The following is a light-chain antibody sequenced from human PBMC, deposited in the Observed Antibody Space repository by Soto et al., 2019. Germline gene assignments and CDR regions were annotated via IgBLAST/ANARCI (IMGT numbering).Light chain of an antibody. CDR1: SGSIASNY. CDR2: EDN. V-gene: IGLV6-57*01. Sequence: NFMLTQPHSVSESPGKTVTISCTRSSGSIASNYVQWYQQRPGSSPTTVIYEDNQRPSGVPDRFSGSIDSSSNSASLTISGLKTEDEADYYCQSYDSSNHVVFGGGTKDRP. J-gene: IGLJ2*01. CDR3: QSYDSSNHVV.